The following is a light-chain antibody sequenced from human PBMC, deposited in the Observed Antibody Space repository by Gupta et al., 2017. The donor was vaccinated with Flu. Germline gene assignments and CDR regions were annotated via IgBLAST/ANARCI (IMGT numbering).Light chain of an antibody. Sequence: QSALTQPPSVSGSPGQSVTISCTATSSDIGSFNSLSWYQQAPGTANKLSMYDVNNRPSGVPDRFSGYKSGNKASRKISGLQAEDEAEYYGSLSKDLNSLEGFGTGNKVTVL. CDR2: DVN. CDR1: SSDIGSFNS. V-gene: IGLV2-18*01. J-gene: IGLJ1*01. CDR3: SLSKDLNSLEG.